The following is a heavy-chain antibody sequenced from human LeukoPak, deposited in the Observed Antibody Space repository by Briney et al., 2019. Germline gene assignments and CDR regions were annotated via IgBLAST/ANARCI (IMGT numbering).Heavy chain of an antibody. D-gene: IGHD5-12*01. CDR3: AKVDHSGYEGIDY. Sequence: GGSLRLSCAASGFTFSSYGMSWVRQAPGKGLEWVSGISAGGGSTYYADSVKGRFTISRDNSKNSLYLQMNSLRAEDTAVYYCAKVDHSGYEGIDYWGQGTLVTVSS. J-gene: IGHJ4*02. V-gene: IGHV3-23*01. CDR1: GFTFSSYG. CDR2: ISAGGGST.